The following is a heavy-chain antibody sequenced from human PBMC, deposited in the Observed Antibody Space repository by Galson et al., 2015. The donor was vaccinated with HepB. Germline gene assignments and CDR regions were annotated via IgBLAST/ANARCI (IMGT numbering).Heavy chain of an antibody. CDR2: ISTRDATK. CDR1: GSTLSNYG. J-gene: IGHJ4*02. CDR3: VNGGIGGPAGLDH. D-gene: IGHD6-13*01. Sequence: SLRLSCAASGSTLSNYGMTWVRQAPGKGLEWVSSISTRDATKYYADSVKGRFTISRDGSGTPLYLQMNTLRAQDTAVYYCVNGGIGGPAGLDHWGQGTLVTVSS. V-gene: IGHV3-23*01.